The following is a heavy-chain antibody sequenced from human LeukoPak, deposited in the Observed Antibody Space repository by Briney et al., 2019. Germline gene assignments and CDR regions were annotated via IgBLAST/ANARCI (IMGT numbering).Heavy chain of an antibody. CDR2: IIPIFGTA. CDR3: AREGEYCSSTSCYGPNWFDP. J-gene: IGHJ5*02. D-gene: IGHD2-2*01. CDR1: GGTFSSYA. V-gene: IGHV1-69*01. Sequence: SVNVSCKASGGTFSSYATSWVRQAPGQGLEWMGGIIPIFGTANYAQKFQGRVTITADESTSTAYMELSSLRSEDTAVYYCAREGEYCSSTSCYGPNWFDPWGQGTLVTVSS.